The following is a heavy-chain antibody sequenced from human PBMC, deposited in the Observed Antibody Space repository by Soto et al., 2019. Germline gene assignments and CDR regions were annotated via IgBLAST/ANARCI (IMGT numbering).Heavy chain of an antibody. V-gene: IGHV4-34*01. CDR1: GGSFSGYY. CDR2: INHSGST. J-gene: IGHJ5*02. D-gene: IGHD3-3*01. CDR3: ARSHRIFGVVISVPRWFDP. Sequence: SETLSLTCAVYGGSFSGYYWSWIRQPPGKGLEWIGEINHSGSTNYNPSLKSRVTISVDTSKNQFSLKLSSVTAADTAVYYCARSHRIFGVVISVPRWFDPWGQGTLVTVSS.